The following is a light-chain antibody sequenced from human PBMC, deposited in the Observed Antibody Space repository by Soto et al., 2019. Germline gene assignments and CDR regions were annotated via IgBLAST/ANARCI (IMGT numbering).Light chain of an antibody. CDR2: GAS. J-gene: IGKJ2*01. V-gene: IGKV3-20*01. CDR1: QSVSSNY. Sequence: EIVLTQSPGTLSLSPGERATLSCRASQSVSSNYLAWYQQKPGQAPRLLIYGASRGAAGIPDRFIGSGSGTAFPLTINRLEPEDFAVYFCQQYGRSPMFTFGQGTKLEIK. CDR3: QQYGRSPMFT.